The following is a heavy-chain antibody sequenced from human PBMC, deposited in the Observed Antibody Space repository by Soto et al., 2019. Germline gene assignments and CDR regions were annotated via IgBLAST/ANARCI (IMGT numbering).Heavy chain of an antibody. CDR1: GFTFSDYY. CDR2: ISSSGSTI. D-gene: IGHD5-12*01. CDR3: ARTPRDGYNRPFFDY. V-gene: IGHV3-11*01. Sequence: PGGSLRLSCAASGFTFSDYYMSWIRQAPGKGLEWVSYISSSGSTIYYADSVKGRFTISRDNAKNSLYLQMNSLRAEDTAVYYCARTPRDGYNRPFFDYWGQGTLVTVSS. J-gene: IGHJ4*02.